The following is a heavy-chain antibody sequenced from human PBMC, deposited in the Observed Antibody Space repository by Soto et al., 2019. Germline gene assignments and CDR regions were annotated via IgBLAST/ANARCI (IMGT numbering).Heavy chain of an antibody. CDR1: GGSISSGDYY. CDR3: ARDKAAVRGVIPPYYYYYGMDV. V-gene: IGHV4-30-4*01. Sequence: SETLSLTCTVSGGSISSGDYYWSWIRQPPGKGLEWIGYIFFSGSTYYNPSLKSRVTISVDTSKNHFSLNLSSVTAADTAVYYCARDKAAVRGVIPPYYYYYGMDVWGQGTTVTVSS. J-gene: IGHJ6*02. CDR2: IFFSGST. D-gene: IGHD3-10*01.